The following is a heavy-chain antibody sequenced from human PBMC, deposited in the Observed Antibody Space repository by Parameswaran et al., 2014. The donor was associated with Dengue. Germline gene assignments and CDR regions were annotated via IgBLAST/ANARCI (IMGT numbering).Heavy chain of an antibody. J-gene: IGHJ5*02. CDR3: ARDRGGYDFWSGITRREDWFDP. CDR1: GGSISSGGYY. D-gene: IGHD3-3*01. Sequence: LRLSCTVSGGSISSGGYYWSWIRQHPGKGLEWIGYIYYSGSTYYNPSLKSRVTISVDTSKNQFSLKLSSVTAADTAVYYCARDRGGYDFWSGITRREDWFDPWGQGTLVTVSS. CDR2: IYYSGST. V-gene: IGHV4-31*02.